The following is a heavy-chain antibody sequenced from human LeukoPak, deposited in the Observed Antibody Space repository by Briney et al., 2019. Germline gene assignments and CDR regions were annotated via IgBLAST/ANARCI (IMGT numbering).Heavy chain of an antibody. Sequence: PGGSLRLSCAASGFTFSSYAMSWVRQAPGKGLEWVSAISGSGGSTYYADSVKGRFTISRDNSKNTLYLQMNSLRAEDTAVYYCARDEYCGGDCYSDWGQGTLVTVSS. J-gene: IGHJ4*02. CDR3: ARDEYCGGDCYSD. V-gene: IGHV3-23*01. D-gene: IGHD2-21*02. CDR1: GFTFSSYA. CDR2: ISGSGGST.